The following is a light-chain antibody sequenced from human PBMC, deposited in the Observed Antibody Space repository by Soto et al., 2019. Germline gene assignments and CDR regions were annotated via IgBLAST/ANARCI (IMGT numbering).Light chain of an antibody. CDR1: SSNIGPTT. Sequence: QSVLTQPPSASGTPGQRVTISCSGSSSNIGPTTVNWYQQLPGTATKLVIYSNNQRPSGVPARFSGSKSGTSASLAIGGLQSEDEANYYCAAWDDSLNRVVFGGGTQLTVL. CDR2: SNN. CDR3: AAWDDSLNRVV. J-gene: IGLJ3*02. V-gene: IGLV1-44*01.